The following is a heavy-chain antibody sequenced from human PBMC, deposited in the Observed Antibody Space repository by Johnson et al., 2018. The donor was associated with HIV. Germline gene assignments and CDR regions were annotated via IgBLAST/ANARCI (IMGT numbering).Heavy chain of an antibody. CDR1: GFTFSSYA. CDR3: ASWNIAARPVGAFDI. V-gene: IGHV3-20*04. J-gene: IGHJ3*02. Sequence: VQLVESGGGVVQPGRSLRLSCAASGFTFSSYAMHWVRQAPGKGLEWVSGINWNGGSTGYADSVKGRFTISRDNAKNSLYLQMNSLRAEDTAVYYCASWNIAARPVGAFDIWGQGTMVTVSS. CDR2: INWNGGST. D-gene: IGHD6-6*01.